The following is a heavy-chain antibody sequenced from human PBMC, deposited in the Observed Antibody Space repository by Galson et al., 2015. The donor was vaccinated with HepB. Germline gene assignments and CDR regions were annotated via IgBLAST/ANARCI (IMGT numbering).Heavy chain of an antibody. J-gene: IGHJ4*02. V-gene: IGHV1-46*01. CDR3: ARSCGDNGSGYYWFDY. Sequence: SVKVSCKASGYTFTNYYMHWVRQAPGQGLEWMGIINPSGGSTSFAQKFQGRVTMTRDTSTSTLYMELSSLRSEDAAVYYCARSCGDNGSGYYWFDYWGQGTLVTVSS. D-gene: IGHD3-22*01. CDR1: GYTFTNYY. CDR2: INPSGGST.